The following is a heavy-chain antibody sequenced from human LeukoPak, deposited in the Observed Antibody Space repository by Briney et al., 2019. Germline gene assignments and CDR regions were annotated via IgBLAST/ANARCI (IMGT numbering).Heavy chain of an antibody. CDR1: VYTFTSYG. CDR2: ISGYNGNT. Sequence: ASVKVSCKAFVYTFTSYGVSWVRQAPGQGLEWMGWISGYNGNTKYAQKFQGRVTMTTDTSTSTAYMELRSLRNDDTAVYYCARDYGSSTTWYFDYWGQGTLVTVSS. D-gene: IGHD2-2*01. J-gene: IGHJ4*02. CDR3: ARDYGSSTTWYFDY. V-gene: IGHV1-18*01.